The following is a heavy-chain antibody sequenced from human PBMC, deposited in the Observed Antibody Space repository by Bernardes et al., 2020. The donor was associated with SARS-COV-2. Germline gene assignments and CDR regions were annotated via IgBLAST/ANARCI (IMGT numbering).Heavy chain of an antibody. D-gene: IGHD3-16*01. CDR3: AIPGGD. V-gene: IGHV3-23*01. Sequence: GSLSLSCAASGFTFSRYAMGWVRQSLGKGLDWVSTISGSGSRTYYADSVKGRFTISRDNSKNTLILQMNSLRVDDTATYYCAIPGGDWGQGTLVTVSS. CDR1: GFTFSRYA. J-gene: IGHJ4*02. CDR2: ISGSGSRT.